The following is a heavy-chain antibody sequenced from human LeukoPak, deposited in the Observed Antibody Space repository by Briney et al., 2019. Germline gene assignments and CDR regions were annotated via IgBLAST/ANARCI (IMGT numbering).Heavy chain of an antibody. CDR2: IIPIFGTA. CDR1: VGTFSSYA. D-gene: IGHD2-2*01. J-gene: IGHJ6*04. Sequence: SVKVSCKDSVGTFSSYAISWVRQAPAQRLEWMGGIIPIFGTANYAQKFQGRVTITADESTSTAYMELSSLRSEDTAVYYCAILVVPAAIGNYYGMDVWGKGTTVTVSS. CDR3: AILVVPAAIGNYYGMDV. V-gene: IGHV1-69*13.